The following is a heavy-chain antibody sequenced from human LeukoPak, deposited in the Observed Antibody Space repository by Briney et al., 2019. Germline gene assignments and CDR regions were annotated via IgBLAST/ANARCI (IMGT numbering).Heavy chain of an antibody. J-gene: IGHJ6*03. CDR1: GASISSYY. V-gene: IGHV4-59*01. CDR2: IYYSGST. CDR3: ARDGGPYYYYYMDV. D-gene: IGHD2-15*01. Sequence: SETLSLTCTVSGASISSYYWSWIRQPPGKGLEWIGYIYYSGSTNYNPSLKSRVTISVDTSKNQFSLKLSSVTAADTAVYYCARDGGPYYYYYMDVWGKGTTVSVSS.